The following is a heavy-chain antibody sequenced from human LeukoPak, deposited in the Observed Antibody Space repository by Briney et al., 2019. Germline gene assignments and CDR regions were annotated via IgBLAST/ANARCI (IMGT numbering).Heavy chain of an antibody. V-gene: IGHV1-2*04. J-gene: IGHJ6*02. D-gene: IGHD6-13*01. CDR1: GYTFTSYA. CDR3: ARDKNNPGTAGEYYYYYGMDV. Sequence: GASVKVSCKASGYTFTSYAMHWVRQAPGQGLEWMGWINPNSGGTNYAQKFQGWVTMTRDTSISTAYMELSRLRPDDTAVYYCARDKNNPGTAGEYYYYYGMDVWGQGTTVTVSS. CDR2: INPNSGGT.